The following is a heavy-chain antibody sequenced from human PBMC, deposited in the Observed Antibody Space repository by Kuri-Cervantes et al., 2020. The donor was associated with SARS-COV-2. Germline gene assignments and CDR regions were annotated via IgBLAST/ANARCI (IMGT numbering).Heavy chain of an antibody. D-gene: IGHD2/OR15-2a*01. CDR3: ARVLRLETLGLWFDP. V-gene: IGHV2-26*01. CDR2: IFSNGDK. J-gene: IGHJ5*01. Sequence: SGPTLVKPTETLTLTCAVSGFSLTNPKMGVTWIRRPPGKALDWLALIFSNGDKSYNRSLRRGFTISGDTSKSQVFLTMTNVDPVDTATYFCARVLRLETLGLWFDPWGQGILVTVSS. CDR1: GFSLTNPKMG.